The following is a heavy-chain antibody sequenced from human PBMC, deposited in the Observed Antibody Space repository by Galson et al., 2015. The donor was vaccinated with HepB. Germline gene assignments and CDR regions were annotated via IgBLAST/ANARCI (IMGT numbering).Heavy chain of an antibody. D-gene: IGHD5-24*01. CDR1: GYTFTGYY. CDR2: INPNSGGT. CDR3: ARAGRWLQFGLDY. J-gene: IGHJ4*02. Sequence: SVKVSCKASGYTFTGYYMHWVRQAPGQGLEWMGWINPNSGGTNYAQKFQGWVTMTRDTSISTAYMELSRLRSDDTAVYYCARAGRWLQFGLDYWGQGTLVTVSS. V-gene: IGHV1-2*04.